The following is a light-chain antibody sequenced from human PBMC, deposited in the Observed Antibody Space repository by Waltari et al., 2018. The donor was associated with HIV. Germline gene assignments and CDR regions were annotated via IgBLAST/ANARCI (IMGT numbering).Light chain of an antibody. CDR3: QSYDISLSGLGV. V-gene: IGLV1-40*01. J-gene: IGLJ3*02. CDR1: SSNIGAGYD. Sequence: QSVLTQPPSVSGAPGQRVTISCTGRSSNIGAGYDVHWSQQLPGTDPKLLIYANNNRPSGVPDRFSGSKSGTSASLAITGLQADDEADYYCQSYDISLSGLGVFGGGTKLTVL. CDR2: ANN.